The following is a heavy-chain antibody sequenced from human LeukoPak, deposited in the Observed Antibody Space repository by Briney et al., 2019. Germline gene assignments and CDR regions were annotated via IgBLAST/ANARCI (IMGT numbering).Heavy chain of an antibody. Sequence: KSGGSLRLSCVASGFTFNNYAMHWVRQAPGKGLEWVSSIGSRSSYIYYADSVKGRFTISRDNAKNSLYLQVNSLRAEDTATYYCARDSAAAGLDYWGQGTLVIVSS. CDR1: GFTFNNYA. D-gene: IGHD6-13*01. V-gene: IGHV3-21*01. CDR3: ARDSAAAGLDY. CDR2: IGSRSSYI. J-gene: IGHJ4*02.